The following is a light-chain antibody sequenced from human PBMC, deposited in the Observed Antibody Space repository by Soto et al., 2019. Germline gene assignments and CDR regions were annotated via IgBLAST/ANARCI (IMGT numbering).Light chain of an antibody. J-gene: IGKJ2*01. CDR3: MQGTHWPYT. CDR1: RSLIYTDGNTY. Sequence: DVVMTQSPLSLPVTLGQPASISCRASRSLIYTDGNTYLNWFHQRPGQSPRRLCAKVSNRDSGVPDRFSGSGSGTDFTLKISRVEAEDVGLYYCMQGTHWPYTFGQGTKLEIK. CDR2: KVS. V-gene: IGKV2-30*01.